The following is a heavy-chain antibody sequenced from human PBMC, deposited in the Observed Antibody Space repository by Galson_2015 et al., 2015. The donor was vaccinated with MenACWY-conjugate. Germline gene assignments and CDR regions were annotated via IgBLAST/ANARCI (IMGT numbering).Heavy chain of an antibody. V-gene: IGHV5-51*01. CDR3: ARHPPGGRGMDV. D-gene: IGHD1-26*01. CDR1: GYTFTNYW. CDR2: ISPGDSET. J-gene: IGHJ6*02. Sequence: CKGSGYTFTNYWIGWVRQLPGKGLEWMGLISPGDSETRYSPAFQGQVTISADKSISTAYVQWDSLQASDTAMYYCARHPPGGRGMDVWGQGTTVTVSS.